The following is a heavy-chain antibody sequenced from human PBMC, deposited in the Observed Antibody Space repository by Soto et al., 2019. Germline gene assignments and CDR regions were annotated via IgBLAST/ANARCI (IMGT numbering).Heavy chain of an antibody. Sequence: SETLSLTCSVYGAALNSGNEYWSWIRQDPGKGLEWIGHIYVTGAVDYNPSLRDRITITQDTSERQFSLNLRLVTAADTAVYYCARLRIATNNYKWFDPWGQGTLGTVSS. CDR3: ARLRIATNNYKWFDP. D-gene: IGHD2-21*01. CDR2: IYVTGAV. V-gene: IGHV4-31*03. J-gene: IGHJ5*02. CDR1: GAALNSGNEY.